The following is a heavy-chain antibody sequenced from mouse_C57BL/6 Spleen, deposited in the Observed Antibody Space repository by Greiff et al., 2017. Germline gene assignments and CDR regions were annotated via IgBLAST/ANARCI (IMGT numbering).Heavy chain of an antibody. CDR3: ARSSRRGYFDV. CDR1: GYTFTSYW. Sequence: QVQLQQPGAELVRPGSSVKLSCKASGYTFTSYWMDWVKQRPGQGLEWIGNIYPSDSETHYNQKFKDKATLTVDKSSSTAYMQLSSLTSEDSAVYYCARSSRRGYFDVWGTGTTVTVSS. J-gene: IGHJ1*03. CDR2: IYPSDSET. V-gene: IGHV1-61*01.